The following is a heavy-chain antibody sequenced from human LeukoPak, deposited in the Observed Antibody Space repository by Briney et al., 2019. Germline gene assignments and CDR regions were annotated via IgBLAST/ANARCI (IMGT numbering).Heavy chain of an antibody. CDR1: GVSISSGGYS. CDR3: ARSRVTTVVTPAFDY. Sequence: SQTLSLTCAVSGVSISSGGYSWSWIRQPPGKGLEWIGYIYHSGSTYYNPSLKSRVTISVDRSKIQFSLKLSSVTAADTAVYYCARSRVTTVVTPAFDYWGQGTLVTVSS. CDR2: IYHSGST. V-gene: IGHV4-30-2*01. D-gene: IGHD4-23*01. J-gene: IGHJ4*02.